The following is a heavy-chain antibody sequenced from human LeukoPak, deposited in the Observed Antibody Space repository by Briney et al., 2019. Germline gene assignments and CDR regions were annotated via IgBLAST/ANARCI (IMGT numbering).Heavy chain of an antibody. D-gene: IGHD2-2*01. Sequence: GGSLRLSCAASGFTFSSYAMTWVRQAPGKGLEWVSAISGSGSSTYYADSVKGRFTISRDNSKNTLYLQMNSLRAEDTAIYYCAKDSRGSAIRVFDYWGQGALVTVSP. CDR2: ISGSGSST. CDR1: GFTFSSYA. CDR3: AKDSRGSAIRVFDY. J-gene: IGHJ4*02. V-gene: IGHV3-23*01.